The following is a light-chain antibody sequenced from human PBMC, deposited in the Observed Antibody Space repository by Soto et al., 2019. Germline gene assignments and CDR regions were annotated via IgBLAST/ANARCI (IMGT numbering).Light chain of an antibody. V-gene: IGLV2-14*03. Sequence: QPVLTQPSSVSGSPGQAITISCSGTSSDVGAFNYVSWYQQHPGKAPKLMIYDVSNRPSGVSNRFSGSKSGNTASLTISGLRAEDEDDYYCNSYTSNNTYVFGTGPKLTVL. CDR1: SSDVGAFNY. CDR3: NSYTSNNTYV. J-gene: IGLJ1*01. CDR2: DVS.